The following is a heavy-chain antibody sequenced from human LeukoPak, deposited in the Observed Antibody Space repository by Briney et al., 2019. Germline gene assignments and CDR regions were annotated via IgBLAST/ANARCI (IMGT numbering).Heavy chain of an antibody. V-gene: IGHV3-30*02. Sequence: PGGSLRLSCAASGFTFSSYGMHWVRQAPGKGLGWVAFIRYDGSNKYYADSVKGRFTISRDNSKNTLYLQMNSLRAEDTAVYYCSVVVVVVAATQVDYWGQGTLVTVSS. D-gene: IGHD2-15*01. CDR3: SVVVVVVAATQVDY. CDR2: IRYDGSNK. CDR1: GFTFSSYG. J-gene: IGHJ4*02.